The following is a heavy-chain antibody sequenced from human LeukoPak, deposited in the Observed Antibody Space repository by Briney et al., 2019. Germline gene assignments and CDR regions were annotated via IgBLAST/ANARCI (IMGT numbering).Heavy chain of an antibody. CDR3: AKVIRESEMATIWYAFDI. J-gene: IGHJ3*02. D-gene: IGHD5-24*01. CDR2: ISGSGGST. V-gene: IGHV3-23*01. CDR1: GFTFSSYA. Sequence: GGSLRLSCAASGFTFSSYAMSWVRQAPGKGLEWVSAISGSGGSTYYAGSVKGRFTISRDNSKNTLYLQMNSLRAEDTAVYYCAKVIRESEMATIWYAFDIWGQGTMVTVSS.